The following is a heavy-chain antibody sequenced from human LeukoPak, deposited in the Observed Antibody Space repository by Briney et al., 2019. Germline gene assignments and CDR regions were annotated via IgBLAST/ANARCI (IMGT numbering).Heavy chain of an antibody. CDR1: GFTFSSYG. D-gene: IGHD1-7*01. Sequence: HPGGSLRLSCAASGFTFSSYGMHWDRQAPGTGLEWVAFIRYDGSNKYYADSVKGRFTISRDNSKNTLYLQMNSLRAEDTAVYYCAKVNWNSRIYYMDVWGKGTTVTVSS. CDR2: IRYDGSNK. V-gene: IGHV3-30*02. J-gene: IGHJ6*03. CDR3: AKVNWNSRIYYMDV.